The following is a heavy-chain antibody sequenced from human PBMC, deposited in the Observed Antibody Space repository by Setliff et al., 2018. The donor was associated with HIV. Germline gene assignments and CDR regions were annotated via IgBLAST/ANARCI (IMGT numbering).Heavy chain of an antibody. D-gene: IGHD3-10*01. V-gene: IGHV4-4*07. CDR1: GDSINTHY. CDR2: IHISGVS. Sequence: SETLSLTCTVSGDSINTHYWSWIRQPAGKGLEYIGRIHISGVSNYNPSLASRLTISVDTSKNQISLKLSSVTAADTAVYYCARDNPYYYGSGSHRYYAMDVWGQGTTVTVSS. J-gene: IGHJ6*02. CDR3: ARDNPYYYGSGSHRYYAMDV.